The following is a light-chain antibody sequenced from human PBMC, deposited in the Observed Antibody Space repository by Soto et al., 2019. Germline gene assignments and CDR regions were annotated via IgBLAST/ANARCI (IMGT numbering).Light chain of an antibody. Sequence: EIVLTQSPGTLSLSPGERATRSCRASQIVSSTYLAWFQQKAGQAPRLLIYGASTRATGIPDRFSGSGSGTDFTLNISGLEPEDFALYYCQQYGVTPPNTFGGGTKVEV. J-gene: IGKJ4*01. V-gene: IGKV3-20*01. CDR1: QIVSSTY. CDR3: QQYGVTPPNT. CDR2: GAS.